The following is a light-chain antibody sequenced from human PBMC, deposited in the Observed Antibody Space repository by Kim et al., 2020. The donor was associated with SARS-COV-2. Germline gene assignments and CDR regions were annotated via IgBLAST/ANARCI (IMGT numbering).Light chain of an antibody. CDR1: QDISNY. Sequence: GDRVTITCRASQDISNYLAWFQLKPGKAPKLLIYAASALQPGVPSRFSGSGSGTDFTLTVTSLQPEDVATYYCQKCDSAPWTFGQGTTV. J-gene: IGKJ1*01. CDR3: QKCDSAPWT. CDR2: AAS. V-gene: IGKV1-27*01.